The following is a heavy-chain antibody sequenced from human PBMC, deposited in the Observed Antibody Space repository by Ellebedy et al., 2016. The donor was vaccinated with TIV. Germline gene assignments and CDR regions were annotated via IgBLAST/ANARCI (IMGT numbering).Heavy chain of an antibody. CDR1: SGSISSYY. J-gene: IGHJ4*02. D-gene: IGHD4-11*01. CDR2: IYYSGST. CDR3: ARGYLGVTTYFDY. Sequence: MPSETLSLPCTVSSGSISSYYWSWIRQPPGKGLEWIGYIYYSGSTNYNPSLKSRVTISVDTSKNQFSLKLSSVTAADTAVYYCARGYLGVTTYFDYWGQGTLVTVSS. V-gene: IGHV4-59*01.